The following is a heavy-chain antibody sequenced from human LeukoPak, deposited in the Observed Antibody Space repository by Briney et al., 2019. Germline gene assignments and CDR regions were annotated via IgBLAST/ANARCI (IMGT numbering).Heavy chain of an antibody. J-gene: IGHJ4*02. CDR1: GFTFSHYE. D-gene: IGHD3-10*01. Sequence: GGSLRLSCTASGFTFSHYEMNWVRQAPGKGLEWISFITTSGSTTYYADSVKGRFTISRDNAKNSLYLQMNSLGAEDTALYYCARVTGYWGSGNYFFDYWGQGTLVTVSS. CDR2: ITTSGSTT. CDR3: ARVTGYWGSGNYFFDY. V-gene: IGHV3-48*03.